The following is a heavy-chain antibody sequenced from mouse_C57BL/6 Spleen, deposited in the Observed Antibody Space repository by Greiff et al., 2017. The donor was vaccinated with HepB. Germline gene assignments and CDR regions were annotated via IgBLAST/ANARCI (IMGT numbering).Heavy chain of an antibody. V-gene: IGHV1-76*01. CDR3: ARSYYDYDGAWFAY. D-gene: IGHD2-4*01. CDR1: GYTFTDYY. Sequence: QVHVKQSGAELVRPGASVKLSCKASGYTFTDYYINWVKQRPGQGLEWIARIYPGSGNTYYNEKFKGKATLTAEKSSSTAYMQLSSLTSEDSAVYFCARSYYDYDGAWFAYWGQGTLVTVSA. J-gene: IGHJ3*01. CDR2: IYPGSGNT.